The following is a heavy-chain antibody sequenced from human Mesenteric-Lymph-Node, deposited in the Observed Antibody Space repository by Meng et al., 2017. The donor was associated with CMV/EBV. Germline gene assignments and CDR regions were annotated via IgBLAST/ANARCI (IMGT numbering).Heavy chain of an antibody. CDR3: ARHQRWLKSEGGFNY. Sequence: QGQLQQWGGGRLRPSGTLVLTCAAYGGSVSGYYWSWIRQPPGKGLEWIGEINHSGSTNYNPSLKSRVTISVDTSKNQFSLKLSSVTAADTAVYYCARHQRWLKSEGGFNYWGQGTLVTVSS. CDR1: GGSVSGYY. CDR2: INHSGST. V-gene: IGHV4-34*01. J-gene: IGHJ4*02. D-gene: IGHD4-23*01.